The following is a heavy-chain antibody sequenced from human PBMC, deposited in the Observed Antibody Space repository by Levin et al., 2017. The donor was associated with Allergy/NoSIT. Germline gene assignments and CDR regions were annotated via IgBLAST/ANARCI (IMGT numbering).Heavy chain of an antibody. Sequence: GGSLRLSCAASGFTFSSYSMNWVRQAPGKGLEWVSSISSSSSYIYYADSVKGRFTISRDNAKNSLYLQMNSLRAEDTAVYYCARDLTTRPSYYYYYGMDVWGQGTTVTVSS. CDR2: ISSSSSYI. CDR3: ARDLTTRPSYYYYYGMDV. CDR1: GFTFSSYS. D-gene: IGHD2-2*01. J-gene: IGHJ6*02. V-gene: IGHV3-21*01.